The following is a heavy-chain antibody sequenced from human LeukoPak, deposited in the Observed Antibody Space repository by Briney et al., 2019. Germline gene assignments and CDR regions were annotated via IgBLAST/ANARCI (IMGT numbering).Heavy chain of an antibody. CDR3: ARHYSTIFGVVKALDV. J-gene: IGHJ6*04. CDR2: IKQDGSEK. CDR1: GFTFSSYS. Sequence: PGGSLRLSCAASGFTFSSYSMNWVRQAPGKGLEWVANIKQDGSEKYYVDSVKGRFTISRDNAKNSLYLQMNSLRAEDTAVYYCARHYSTIFGVVKALDVWGKGTTATVSS. D-gene: IGHD3-3*01. V-gene: IGHV3-7*01.